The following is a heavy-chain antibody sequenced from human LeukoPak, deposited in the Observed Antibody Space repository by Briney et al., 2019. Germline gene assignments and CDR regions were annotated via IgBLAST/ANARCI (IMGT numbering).Heavy chain of an antibody. D-gene: IGHD1-14*01. CDR2: INPNSDGT. J-gene: IGHJ4*02. Sequence: ASVKVSCKASGYTFTDYYIHWVRQAPGQGLEWMGWINPNSDGTNYTQKFQGRVTMTRDTSISTAYLELNRLTSDDTAVYYCARVLARYGNLDYWGQGILVTVSS. V-gene: IGHV1-2*02. CDR3: ARVLARYGNLDY. CDR1: GYTFTDYY.